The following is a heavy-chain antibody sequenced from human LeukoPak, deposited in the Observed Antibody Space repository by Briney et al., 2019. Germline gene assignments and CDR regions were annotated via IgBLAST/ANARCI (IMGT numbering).Heavy chain of an antibody. CDR3: ARACSYGLKYFDY. CDR2: ISYDGSNK. V-gene: IGHV3-30-3*01. D-gene: IGHD5-18*01. CDR1: GFTFSSYA. J-gene: IGHJ4*02. Sequence: GGSLRLSCAASGFTFSSYAMHWVRQAPGKGLECVAVISYDGSNKYYADSVKGRFTISRDNSKNTLYLQMNSLRAEDTAVYYCARACSYGLKYFDYWRQGTLVTVSS.